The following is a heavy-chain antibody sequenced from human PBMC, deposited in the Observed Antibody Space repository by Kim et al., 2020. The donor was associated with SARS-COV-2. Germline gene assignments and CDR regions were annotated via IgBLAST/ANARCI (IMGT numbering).Heavy chain of an antibody. CDR3: AREGSGSYTWLDP. CDR2: INAGNGNT. CDR1: GFTFADFS. J-gene: IGHJ5*02. V-gene: IGHV1-3*01. D-gene: IGHD3-10*01. Sequence: ASVKVSCKGSGFTFADFSIHWVRQAPGHWVRQAPGQRLEWMGWINAGNGNTQYSQNFQGRNTFTRDTSATIVYMELSSLKSEDTAVYFCAREGSGSYTWLDPWGQGTLVTVSS.